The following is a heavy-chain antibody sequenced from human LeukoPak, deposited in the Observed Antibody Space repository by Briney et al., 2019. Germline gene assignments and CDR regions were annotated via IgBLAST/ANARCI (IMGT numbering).Heavy chain of an antibody. D-gene: IGHD5-24*01. CDR2: ISGSSSYK. V-gene: IGHV3-21*01. J-gene: IGHJ4*02. CDR1: GFTFSRYS. Sequence: GGSLRLSCAASGFTFSRYSMNWVRQAPGKGLEWVSSISGSSSYKYYADSVKGRFTISRDNAKKSLYLQLNSLRAEDTALYYCARDDREMATITPDYWGQGTLVTVSS. CDR3: ARDDREMATITPDY.